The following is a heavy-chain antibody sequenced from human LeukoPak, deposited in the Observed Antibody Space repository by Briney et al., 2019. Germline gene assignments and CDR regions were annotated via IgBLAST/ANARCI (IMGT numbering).Heavy chain of an antibody. CDR1: GFTFSSYA. V-gene: IGHV3-21*04. Sequence: GGSLRLSCAASGFTFSSYAMSWVRQAPGKGLEWISSISSSSSYIYYADSVKGRFTISRDNAKNSLYLQMNSLRAEDTAVYYCARVRYYGSGSFDYWGQGTLVTVSS. J-gene: IGHJ4*02. CDR2: ISSSSSYI. D-gene: IGHD3-10*01. CDR3: ARVRYYGSGSFDY.